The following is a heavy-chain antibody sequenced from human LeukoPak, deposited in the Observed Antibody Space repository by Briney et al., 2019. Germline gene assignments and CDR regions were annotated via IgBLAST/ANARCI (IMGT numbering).Heavy chain of an antibody. CDR1: GDTFSSYY. CDR2: INPSGGST. Sequence: ASVKVSCKASGDTFSSYYMHWVRQAPGQGLGWMGIINPSGGSTTYAQKFQGRVTMTRDTSTSTVYMELSSLRSEDTAVYYCARGGVLRFLEHLDYWGQGTLVTVSS. D-gene: IGHD3-3*01. J-gene: IGHJ4*02. V-gene: IGHV1-46*01. CDR3: ARGGVLRFLEHLDY.